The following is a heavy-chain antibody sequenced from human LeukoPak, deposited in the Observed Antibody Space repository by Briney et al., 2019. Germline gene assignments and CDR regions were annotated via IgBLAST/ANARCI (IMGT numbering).Heavy chain of an antibody. CDR1: GYTFSTYW. J-gene: IGHJ4*02. CDR3: TRSPSLGGSYWGFDY. D-gene: IGHD1-26*01. V-gene: IGHV3-74*01. CDR2: LSPDGSSS. Sequence: SCKASGYTFSTYWMHWVRQAPGKGLVWVSRLSPDGSSSIYADSVKGRFTVSRDNAKNTLYLQMNSLRADDTAVYYCTRSPSLGGSYWGFDYWGQGTLLTVSS.